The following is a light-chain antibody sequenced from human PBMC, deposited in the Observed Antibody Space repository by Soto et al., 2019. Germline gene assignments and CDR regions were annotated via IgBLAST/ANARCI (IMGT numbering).Light chain of an antibody. CDR2: GAS. V-gene: IGKV3-15*01. CDR3: QQYHYWPPTIT. J-gene: IGKJ5*01. Sequence: EIQLTQSPATLSASVGDRVTITCRARQSISNLAWYQQKPGQTPRLLIYGASIRATGIPARFSGSGSGTEFTLTITSLLSEDFAVYYCQQYHYWPPTITFGQGTQLDIK. CDR1: QSISN.